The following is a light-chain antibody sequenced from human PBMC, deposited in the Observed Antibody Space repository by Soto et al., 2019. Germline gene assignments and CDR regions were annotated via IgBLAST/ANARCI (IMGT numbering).Light chain of an antibody. V-gene: IGKV3-15*01. J-gene: IGKJ5*01. CDR1: QSVSRY. CDR3: QKYDRPPRAT. CDR2: DAS. Sequence: EIVMTQSPATLSVSPGEGATLSCRASQSVSRYLAWYQQKPGQAPRLLIYDASIRATGIPVSFSGCGSGTDFTLSISKVEPEDFAVYYCQKYDRPPRATFGQGTRLDIK.